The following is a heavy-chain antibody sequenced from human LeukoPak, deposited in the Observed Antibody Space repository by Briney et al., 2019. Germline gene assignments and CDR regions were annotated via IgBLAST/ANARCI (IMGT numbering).Heavy chain of an antibody. V-gene: IGHV5-51*01. CDR2: IHLGDSET. Sequence: GESLKISCKGSGYRLNTYWIAWVRQMPGKGLEWMGIIHLGDSETIYGPSFQDQVTISADKSITTAYLQWSSLKASDTAMYYCAIAAGEYWGQGTLVTVSS. D-gene: IGHD6-13*01. J-gene: IGHJ4*02. CDR1: GYRLNTYW. CDR3: AIAAGEY.